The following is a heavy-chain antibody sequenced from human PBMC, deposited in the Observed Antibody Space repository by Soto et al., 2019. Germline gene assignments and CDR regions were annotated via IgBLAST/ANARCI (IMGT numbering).Heavy chain of an antibody. Sequence: GASVKVSCKASGGTFSSYAISWVRQAPGQGLEWMGGIIPIFGTANYAQKFQGRVTVTADESTSTAYMELSSLRSEDTAVYYCARDSPQEVCSGGSCYSGVSYYYYGMDVWGQGTTVTVSS. CDR3: ARDSPQEVCSGGSCYSGVSYYYYGMDV. CDR1: GGTFSSYA. J-gene: IGHJ6*02. CDR2: IIPIFGTA. D-gene: IGHD2-15*01. V-gene: IGHV1-69*13.